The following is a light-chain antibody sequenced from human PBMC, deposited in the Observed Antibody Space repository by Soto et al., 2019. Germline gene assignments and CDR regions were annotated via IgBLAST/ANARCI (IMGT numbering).Light chain of an antibody. CDR3: QQSYSTPIS. Sequence: DIQMTQSPSTLSAPVGDRVTITCRASQSITTWLAWYQQKPGKAPKLLIYDASSLESGVPSRFSGSGSGTDFTLTISSLQPEDFATYYCQQSYSTPISFGQGTRLEIK. V-gene: IGKV1-5*01. J-gene: IGKJ5*01. CDR1: QSITTW. CDR2: DAS.